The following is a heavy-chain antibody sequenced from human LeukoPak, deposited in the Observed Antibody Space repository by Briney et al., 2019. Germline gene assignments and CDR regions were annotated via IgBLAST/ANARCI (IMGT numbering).Heavy chain of an antibody. CDR3: ASAQSIAARPGGFDY. Sequence: SETLSLTCAVYGGSFSGYYWSWIRQPPGKGLEWIGEINDSGSTNYNPSLKSRVTISVDTSKNQFSLKLSSVTAADTAVYYCASAQSIAARPGGFDYWGQGTLVTVSS. V-gene: IGHV4-34*01. CDR1: GGSFSGYY. D-gene: IGHD6-6*01. J-gene: IGHJ4*02. CDR2: INDSGST.